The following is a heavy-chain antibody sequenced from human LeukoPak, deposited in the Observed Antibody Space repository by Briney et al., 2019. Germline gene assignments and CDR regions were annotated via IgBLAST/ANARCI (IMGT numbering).Heavy chain of an antibody. D-gene: IGHD2-2*03. V-gene: IGHV3-30*02. CDR2: IRYDGSNK. J-gene: IGHJ6*03. CDR1: GFTFSSYG. CDR3: AKATRSGYCSSTSCEYYYYMDV. Sequence: GGSLRLSCAASGFTFSSYGMHWVRQAPGKGLEWVAFIRYDGSNKYYADSVKGRFTISRDNSKNTLYLQMNSLRAEDTAVYYCAKATRSGYCSSTSCEYYYYMDVWGKGTTVTVSS.